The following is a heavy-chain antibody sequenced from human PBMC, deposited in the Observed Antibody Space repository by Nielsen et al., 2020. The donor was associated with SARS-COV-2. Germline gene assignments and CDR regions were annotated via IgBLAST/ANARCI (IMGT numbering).Heavy chain of an antibody. D-gene: IGHD3-22*01. CDR3: ARHYYDSSGHIDAYYFDY. J-gene: IGHJ4*02. Sequence: SVKVSCKASGGTFSSYAISWVRQAPGQGLEWMGGIIPIFGTANYAQKFQGRVTITADESTSTAYMELSSLRSEDTAVYYCARHYYDSSGHIDAYYFDYWGQGTLVTVS. CDR2: IIPIFGTA. V-gene: IGHV1-69*13. CDR1: GGTFSSYA.